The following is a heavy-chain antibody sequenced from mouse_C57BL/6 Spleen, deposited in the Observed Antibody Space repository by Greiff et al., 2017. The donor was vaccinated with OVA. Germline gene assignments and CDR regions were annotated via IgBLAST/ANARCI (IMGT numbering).Heavy chain of an antibody. CDR2: IHPNSGST. V-gene: IGHV1-64*01. J-gene: IGHJ4*01. CDR1: GYTFTSYW. CDR3: ARWGSYAMDY. Sequence: QVQLKQSGAELVKPGASVKLSCKASGYTFTSYWMHWVKQRPGQGLEWIGMIHPNSGSTNYNEKFKSKATLTVDKSSSTAYMQLSSLTSEDSAVYYCARWGSYAMDYWGQGTSVTVSS.